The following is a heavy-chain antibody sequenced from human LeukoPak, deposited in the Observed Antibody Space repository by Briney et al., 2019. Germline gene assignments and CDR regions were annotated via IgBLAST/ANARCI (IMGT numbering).Heavy chain of an antibody. D-gene: IGHD3-3*01. CDR2: IYYLGNT. CDR1: GGSISSSSYH. V-gene: IGHV4-39*01. Sequence: PSETLSLTYTVSGGSISSSSYHWGWIRQPPGKGLEWIGSIYYLGNTYHNPSLKSRLTISVDTSKNEFSLKLSSVTAADTAVYYCARGLGIFGVSWFDPWGQETLVTVSS. J-gene: IGHJ5*02. CDR3: ARGLGIFGVSWFDP.